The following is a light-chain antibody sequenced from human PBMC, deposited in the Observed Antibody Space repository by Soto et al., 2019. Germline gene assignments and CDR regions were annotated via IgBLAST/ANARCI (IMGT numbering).Light chain of an antibody. Sequence: DIQMTQSPSSVSASVGDRVTITCRASQSISSWLAWYQQKPGKAPLLLISAASTLQSGVPSRFSGSGSGTDFTLTISSLQPEDFATYHCQQTNSFPPTFGGGTKVELK. J-gene: IGKJ4*01. V-gene: IGKV1-12*01. CDR3: QQTNSFPPT. CDR1: QSISSW. CDR2: AAS.